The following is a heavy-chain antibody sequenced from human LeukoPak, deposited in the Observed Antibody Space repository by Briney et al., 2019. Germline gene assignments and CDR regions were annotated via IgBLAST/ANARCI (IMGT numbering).Heavy chain of an antibody. CDR3: AKPPSGSTVYYYYMDV. V-gene: IGHV3-23*01. CDR2: ISGSGGST. D-gene: IGHD4-17*01. J-gene: IGHJ6*03. CDR1: GFTFSSYA. Sequence: GGSLRLSCAASGFTFSSYAMSWVRQAPGKGLEWVSAISGSGGSTYYADSVKGRFTISRDNSKNTLYLQMNSLRAEDTAVYYCAKPPSGSTVYYYYMDVWGKGTTVTISS.